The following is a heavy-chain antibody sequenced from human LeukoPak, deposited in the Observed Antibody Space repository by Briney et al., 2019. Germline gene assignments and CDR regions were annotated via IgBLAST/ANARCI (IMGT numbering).Heavy chain of an antibody. CDR3: ARDSYSGEGGYNWFDP. D-gene: IGHD2-15*01. J-gene: IGHJ5*02. CDR1: RLTFSSYW. V-gene: IGHV3-7*01. Sequence: PGGSLRLSCAASRLTFSSYWMSWVRQAPGKGPEWVANIKPDGSGKYYVDSVKGRFTISRDNAKNSLYLQMNSLRAEDTAVYYCARDSYSGEGGYNWFDPWGQGTLVTVSS. CDR2: IKPDGSGK.